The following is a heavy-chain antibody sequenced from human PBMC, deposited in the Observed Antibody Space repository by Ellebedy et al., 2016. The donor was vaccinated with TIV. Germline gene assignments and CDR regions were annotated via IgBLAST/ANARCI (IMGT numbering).Heavy chain of an antibody. CDR2: IYSGGGT. D-gene: IGHD4-17*01. CDR1: GFIVSSNY. V-gene: IGHV3-66*01. Sequence: GESLKISCAASGFIVSSNYMSWVRQAPGKGLEWVSIIYSGGGTYYADSVKGRFTISRDNSKNTLYLQMNSLRVEYTAVYYCASRPNGDYHFLDYWGQGTLVTVSS. CDR3: ASRPNGDYHFLDY. J-gene: IGHJ4*02.